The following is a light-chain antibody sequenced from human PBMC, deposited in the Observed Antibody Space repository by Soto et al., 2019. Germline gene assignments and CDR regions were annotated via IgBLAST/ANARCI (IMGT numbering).Light chain of an antibody. CDR2: DAS. CDR3: QHYDHLPIT. J-gene: IGKJ5*01. Sequence: DIQMTQSPSSLSASVGDRVTITCQASQDITNYLNWYQQKPGRAPRLLLYDASSLETGVPSRLSGSGSGTDFTLTISSLQPEDVATYYCQHYDHLPITFGQGTRLEIK. V-gene: IGKV1-33*01. CDR1: QDITNY.